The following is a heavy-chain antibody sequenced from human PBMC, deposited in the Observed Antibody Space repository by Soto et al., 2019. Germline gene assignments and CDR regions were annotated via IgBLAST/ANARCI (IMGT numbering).Heavy chain of an antibody. Sequence: GASVKVSCKVSGYTLTELSMHWARQAPGKGPEWMGGFDPEDGATIYAHLFKGRVTMTEDTSTDTAFMELSSRRSEDTAVYYCATGLLRFLEWLTNDYWGQGTLVTVSS. CDR3: ATGLLRFLEWLTNDY. CDR1: GYTLTELS. CDR2: FDPEDGAT. J-gene: IGHJ4*02. V-gene: IGHV1-24*01. D-gene: IGHD3-3*01.